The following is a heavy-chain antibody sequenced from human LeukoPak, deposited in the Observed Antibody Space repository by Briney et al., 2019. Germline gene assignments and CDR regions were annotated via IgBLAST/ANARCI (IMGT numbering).Heavy chain of an antibody. CDR3: TREAPYRGLPFDY. J-gene: IGHJ4*02. CDR2: IRSKAYGGTT. CDR1: GFTFGDYA. V-gene: IGHV3-49*03. Sequence: GGSLRLSCTASGFTFGDYAMSWFRQAPGKGLEWVGFIRSKAYGGTTEYAASVKGRFTISRDDSKSIAYLQMNSLKTEDTAVYYCTREAPYRGLPFDYWGQGTLVTVSS. D-gene: IGHD4-17*01.